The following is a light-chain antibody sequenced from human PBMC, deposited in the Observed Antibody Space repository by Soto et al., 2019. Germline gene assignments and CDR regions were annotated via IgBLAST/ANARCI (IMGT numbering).Light chain of an antibody. CDR1: QNIRLT. CDR3: QQSYSSPLT. V-gene: IGKV1-39*01. CDR2: AAS. Sequence: DIQITQSPSSMSSSVADRVTITCPSSQNIRLTLYWYQQKPVKATKLLIYAASSLQSGVPSRFSGSGYGTDFTLTITSLQSEDFAIYYCQQSYSSPLTFGQAPNVDI. J-gene: IGKJ1*01.